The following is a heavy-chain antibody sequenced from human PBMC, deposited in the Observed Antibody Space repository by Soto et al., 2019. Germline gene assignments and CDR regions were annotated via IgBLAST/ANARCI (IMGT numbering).Heavy chain of an antibody. CDR3: TTGSG. CDR2: IKSTTDGGST. CDR1: GFTFSNAW. Sequence: EVQLVASGGGLVKPGGSLRLSCAASGFTFSNAWLNWVRQAPGKGLEWVGRIKSTTDGGSTDYAAPVKGRFTISRDDSKTTLYLQMISLKTEDTAVYYCTTGSGWGQGTLVAVFS. J-gene: IGHJ4*02. V-gene: IGHV3-15*07.